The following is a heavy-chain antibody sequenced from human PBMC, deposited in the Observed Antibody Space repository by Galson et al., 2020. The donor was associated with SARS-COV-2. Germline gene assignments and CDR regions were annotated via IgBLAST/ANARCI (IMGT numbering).Heavy chain of an antibody. J-gene: IGHJ3*02. D-gene: IGHD3-22*01. CDR1: GGTISSYY. Sequence: SQTLSLTCTVSGGTISSYYWRWIRQPPGKGLAWIGYIYYSARTTYNPSLKRRVTISVDTSKNQFSLTLGSVTAADTAVYYCARHELGRITMIVVAPWAFDIWGQGTMVTVSS. CDR3: ARHELGRITMIVVAPWAFDI. V-gene: IGHV4-59*08. CDR2: IYYSART.